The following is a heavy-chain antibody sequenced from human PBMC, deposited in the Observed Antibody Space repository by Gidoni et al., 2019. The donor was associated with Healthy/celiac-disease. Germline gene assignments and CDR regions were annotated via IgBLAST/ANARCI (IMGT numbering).Heavy chain of an antibody. CDR3: ARGGAAAGSSYFDY. CDR1: GYTFTSYD. J-gene: IGHJ4*02. CDR2: MNPNSGNT. D-gene: IGHD6-13*01. Sequence: KASGYTFTSYDINWVRQATGQGLEWMGWMNPNSGNTGYAQKFQGRVTMTRNTSISTAYMELSSLRSEDTAVYYCARGGAAAGSSYFDYWGQGTLVTVSS. V-gene: IGHV1-8*01.